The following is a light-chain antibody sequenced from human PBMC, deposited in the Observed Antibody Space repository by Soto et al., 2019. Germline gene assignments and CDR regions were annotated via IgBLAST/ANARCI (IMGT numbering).Light chain of an antibody. V-gene: IGLV2-14*01. CDR3: SSYTRSGNYV. J-gene: IGLJ1*01. CDR2: DVN. Sequence: QSALTQPASVSGSPGQSIAISCTGTSSDVGGYNYVSWYQQHPGKAPKLMIYDVNNRPSGVPDRFSGSKSGNTASLTISGLQAEDEADYYCSSYTRSGNYVFGTGTKVTV. CDR1: SSDVGGYNY.